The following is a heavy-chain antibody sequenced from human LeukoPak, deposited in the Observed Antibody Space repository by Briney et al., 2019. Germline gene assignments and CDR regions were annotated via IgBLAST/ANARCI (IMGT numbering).Heavy chain of an antibody. CDR1: GFAFGDYA. CDR3: TRDAKGDYFGAGSSRYYFDY. Sequence: GGSLRLSCSASGFAFGDYAMIWFRQAPWKGLEWVGIIRSKPYGETTEYAASVQGRFTISRDDSKSISYLQMNSLKTEDTAVYYCTRDAKGDYFGAGSSRYYFDYWGQGTLVTVSS. V-gene: IGHV3-49*03. J-gene: IGHJ4*01. CDR2: IRSKPYGETT. D-gene: IGHD3-10*01.